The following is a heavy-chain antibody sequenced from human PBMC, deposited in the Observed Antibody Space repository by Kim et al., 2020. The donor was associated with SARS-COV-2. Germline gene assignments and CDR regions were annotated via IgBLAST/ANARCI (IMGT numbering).Heavy chain of an antibody. CDR3: AREVAAAGGANWFDP. CDR2: INPNSGGT. Sequence: ASVKVSCKASGYTFTGYYMHWVRQAPGQGLEWMGWINPNSGGTNYAQKFQGRVTMTRDTSISTAYMELSRLRSDDTAVYYCAREVAAAGGANWFDPWGQGTLVTVSS. CDR1: GYTFTGYY. D-gene: IGHD6-13*01. V-gene: IGHV1-2*02. J-gene: IGHJ5*02.